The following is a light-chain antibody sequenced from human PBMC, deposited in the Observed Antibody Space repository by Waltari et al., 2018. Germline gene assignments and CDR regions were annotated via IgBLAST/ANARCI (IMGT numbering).Light chain of an antibody. CDR1: RLEIKG. J-gene: IGLJ2*01. V-gene: IGLV3-21*02. CDR2: DNS. CDR3: HVWDTNDGVL. Sequence: SYVLTQPPSEPVAPGQTARLTCGGHRLEIKGVHWYQQKPGQAPLLVVYDNSDRPSGIPERFSGSNSGNTATLTIKRVEAGDEADYYCHVWDTNDGVLFGGGTKLTVL.